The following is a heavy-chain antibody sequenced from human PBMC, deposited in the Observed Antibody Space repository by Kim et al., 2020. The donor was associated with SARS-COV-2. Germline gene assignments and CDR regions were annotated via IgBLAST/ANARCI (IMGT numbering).Heavy chain of an antibody. J-gene: IGHJ5*02. Sequence: GGSLRLSCAASGFTIGTDWMSWVRQAPGKGPEWVANINNDGSEKNYVDSVKGRFSISIDFAKNSLYLQMNSLRAEDTATYYCAREPSAESTWGQGTLVTV. CDR1: GFTIGTDW. V-gene: IGHV3-7*03. CDR3: AREPSAEST. CDR2: INNDGSEK.